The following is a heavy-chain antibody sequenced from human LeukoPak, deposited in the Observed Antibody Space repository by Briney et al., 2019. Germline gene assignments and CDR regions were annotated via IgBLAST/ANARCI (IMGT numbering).Heavy chain of an antibody. D-gene: IGHD6-13*01. V-gene: IGHV3-11*03. CDR1: GIPFSDYY. CDR2: ISSSSSYT. CDR3: AAGTAADF. Sequence: PGGSLRRSCVVSGIPFSDYYMNWIRQAPGKGLEWISYISSSSSYTDYADSVKGRLTISRDNAKSALYLQMNSLRLEDTAVYYCAAGTAADFWGQGTLVTVSS. J-gene: IGHJ4*02.